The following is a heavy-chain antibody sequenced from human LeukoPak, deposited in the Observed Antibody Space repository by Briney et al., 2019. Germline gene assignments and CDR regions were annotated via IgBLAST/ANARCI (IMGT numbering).Heavy chain of an antibody. CDR1: GFTFRSYG. V-gene: IGHV3-30*03. J-gene: IGHJ4*02. D-gene: IGHD3/OR15-3a*01. CDR3: ATGREYLYDLISDY. Sequence: PGGSLRLSCAASGFTFRSYGMHWVRQAPGKGLEWVAVISYDGSNKYCADSVKGRFTISRDNSKNTLYLQMDSLRAEDTAVYYCATGREYLYDLISDYWGQGTLVTVSS. CDR2: ISYDGSNK.